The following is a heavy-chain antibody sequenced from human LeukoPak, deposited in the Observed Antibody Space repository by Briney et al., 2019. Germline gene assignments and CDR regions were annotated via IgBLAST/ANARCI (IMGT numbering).Heavy chain of an antibody. V-gene: IGHV3-21*01. CDR1: GFTFSSYS. Sequence: KTGGSLRLSCAASGFTFSSYSLNWVRQAPEKGLEWVSSISSSSTYIHYADSVKGGFTISRDNAKKSLYLQMNSLRAEDTAVYYCARDSAYYYDSRLQYYFDYWGQGTLVTVSS. D-gene: IGHD3-22*01. CDR2: ISSSSTYI. CDR3: ARDSAYYYDSRLQYYFDY. J-gene: IGHJ4*02.